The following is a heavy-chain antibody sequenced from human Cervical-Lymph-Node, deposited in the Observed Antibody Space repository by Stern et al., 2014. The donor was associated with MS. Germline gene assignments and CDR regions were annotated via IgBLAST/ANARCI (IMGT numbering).Heavy chain of an antibody. V-gene: IGHV3-9*01. Sequence: EVQLVESGGGLVQPGRSLRLSCAASGFIFADYAMHWVRQAPGKGLEWVSTISWNSAIIGYADSVKGRFTISRDNAKNSLYLQMDSLRAEDTAFYYCTKGGESTSDSWGQGTLVTVSS. CDR1: GFIFADYA. D-gene: IGHD4-17*01. CDR2: ISWNSAII. J-gene: IGHJ4*02. CDR3: TKGGESTSDS.